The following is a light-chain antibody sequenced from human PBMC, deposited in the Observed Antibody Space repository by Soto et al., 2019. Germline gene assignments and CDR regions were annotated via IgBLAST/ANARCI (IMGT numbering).Light chain of an antibody. Sequence: EIVMTQSPATLSVSPGERATLSCGASQSVSTSLAWYQQTPGQAPRLLIYGASTRATGVPARFSGSGSGTEFTLTISSLQSEDFAIYYWQQYKFWPRTFGQGTKVEIK. CDR2: GAS. CDR1: QSVSTS. CDR3: QQYKFWPRT. V-gene: IGKV3-15*01. J-gene: IGKJ1*01.